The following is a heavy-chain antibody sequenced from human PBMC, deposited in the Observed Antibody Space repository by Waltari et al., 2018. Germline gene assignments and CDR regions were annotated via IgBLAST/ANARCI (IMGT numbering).Heavy chain of an antibody. V-gene: IGHV3-30*18. CDR1: GFTFSSYG. CDR2: ISYDGSNK. Sequence: QVQLVESGGGVVQPGRSLRLSCAASGFTFSSYGMHWVRQAPGKGLEWVAVISYDGSNKYYADSLKGRFTISRDNSKNTLYLQMNSLRAEDTAVYYCAKDGASYSSSLIWFDPWGQGTLVTVSS. D-gene: IGHD6-13*01. CDR3: AKDGASYSSSLIWFDP. J-gene: IGHJ5*02.